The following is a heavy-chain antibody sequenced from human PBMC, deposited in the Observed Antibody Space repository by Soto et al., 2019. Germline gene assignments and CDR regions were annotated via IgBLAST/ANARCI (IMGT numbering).Heavy chain of an antibody. D-gene: IGHD3-3*01. CDR1: GGTFSSYV. CDR2: IIPIFGTA. V-gene: IGHV1-69*13. J-gene: IGHJ6*02. Sequence: SVKVSCKASGGTFSSYVISWVRQAPGQGLEWMGGIIPIFGTANYAQKFQGRVTITADESTSTAYMELSSLGSEDTAVYYCARASVGVVIISHYYYYGMDVWGQGTTVTVSS. CDR3: ARASVGVVIISHYYYYGMDV.